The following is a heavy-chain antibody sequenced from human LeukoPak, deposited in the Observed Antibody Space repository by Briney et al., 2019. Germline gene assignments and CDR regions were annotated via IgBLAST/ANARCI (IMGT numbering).Heavy chain of an antibody. CDR2: INPNSVGT. D-gene: IGHD2-15*01. CDR3: ARKLGVVVAATGVHWFDP. CDR1: GDTFTGDY. J-gene: IGHJ5*02. Sequence: ASVKVSCKASGDTFTGDYMHCVRQAPGQGLEWMGWINPNSVGTNYAQESQGRGPMTRDTYTSTAYMELSRLRSDDTAVYYCARKLGVVVAATGVHWFDPWGQGTLVTVSS. V-gene: IGHV1-2*02.